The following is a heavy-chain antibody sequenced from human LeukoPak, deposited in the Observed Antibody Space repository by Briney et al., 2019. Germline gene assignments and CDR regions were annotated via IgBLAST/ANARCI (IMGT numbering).Heavy chain of an antibody. CDR1: GGSISTYY. D-gene: IGHD2-21*02. CDR3: ARGVVTADHFDY. Sequence: KASETLSLTCTVSGGSISTYYWTWIRQPPGQGLEWIGYIYYSGSTNYNPSLKSRVTISVDTSETQFSLKLSSVTAADTAVYYCARGVVTADHFDYWGQGTLVTVSS. V-gene: IGHV4-59*01. CDR2: IYYSGST. J-gene: IGHJ4*02.